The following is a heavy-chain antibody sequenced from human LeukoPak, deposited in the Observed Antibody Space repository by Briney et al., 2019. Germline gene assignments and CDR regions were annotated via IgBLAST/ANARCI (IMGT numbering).Heavy chain of an antibody. CDR2: IYYSGST. CDR1: GGSISSSSYY. V-gene: IGHV4-39*01. D-gene: IGHD3-16*01. J-gene: IGHJ2*01. CDR3: ARVTAWPGGSWYFDL. Sequence: SETLSLTCTVSGGSISSSSYYWGWIRQPPGKGLEWIGSIYYSGSTYYNPSLKSRVTISVDTSKNQFSLKLGSVTAADTAVYYCARVTAWPGGSWYFDLWGRGTLVTVSS.